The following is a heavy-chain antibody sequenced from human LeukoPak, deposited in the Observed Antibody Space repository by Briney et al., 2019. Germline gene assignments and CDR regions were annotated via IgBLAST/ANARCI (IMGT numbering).Heavy chain of an antibody. D-gene: IGHD6-13*01. Sequence: ASVKVSFKASGYTFTGYYMHWVRQAPGQGIEWMGWINPNSGGTNYAKTFQGRVTMTRDTSISTAYMELSRLRSDDTAVYYCARDGLIAAAGTNWFDPWGQGTLVTVSS. V-gene: IGHV1-2*02. CDR1: GYTFTGYY. J-gene: IGHJ5*02. CDR3: ARDGLIAAAGTNWFDP. CDR2: INPNSGGT.